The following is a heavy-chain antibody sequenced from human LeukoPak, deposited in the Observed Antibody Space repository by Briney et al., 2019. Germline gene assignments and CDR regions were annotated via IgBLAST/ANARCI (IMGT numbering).Heavy chain of an antibody. V-gene: IGHV4-59*11. Sequence: SESLSLTCTVSGGSISSHYWSWIRQPPGKGLEWIGYIYYSGSTNYSPSLKSRVTISVDTSKNQFSLKLSSVTAADTAVYYCARTTNYYYYMDVWGKGTTVTVSS. CDR1: GGSISSHY. J-gene: IGHJ6*03. D-gene: IGHD4-17*01. CDR2: IYYSGST. CDR3: ARTTNYYYYMDV.